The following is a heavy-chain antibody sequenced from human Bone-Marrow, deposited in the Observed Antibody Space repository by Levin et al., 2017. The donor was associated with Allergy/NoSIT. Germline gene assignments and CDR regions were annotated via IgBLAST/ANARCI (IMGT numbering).Heavy chain of an antibody. CDR1: GGSISISSYY. V-gene: IGHV4-39*01. Sequence: SETLSLTCTVSGGSISISSYYWGWIRQPPGTGLEWIGIIHYSGGTHYNPSLQSRLTISIDTSKNQFSLKLTFVTAADTAVYYCGRHSSSVAGDYWGQGMLVTVSS. CDR2: IHYSGGT. D-gene: IGHD6-19*01. J-gene: IGHJ4*02. CDR3: GRHSSSVAGDY.